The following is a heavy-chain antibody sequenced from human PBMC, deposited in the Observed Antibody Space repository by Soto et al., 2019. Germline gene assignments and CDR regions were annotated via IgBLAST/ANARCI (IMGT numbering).Heavy chain of an antibody. J-gene: IGHJ6*02. D-gene: IGHD2-8*01. CDR2: INPNSGGT. CDR3: ARDNGVWTTGYYYGMDV. CDR1: GYTFTGYY. V-gene: IGHV1-2*04. Sequence: QVQLVQSGAEVKKPGASVKVSCKASGYTFTGYYMHWVRQAPGQGLEWMGWINPNSGGTNYAQKFQGWVTMTRDTSISTAYMELSRLRSDDTAVYYCARDNGVWTTGYYYGMDVWGQGTTVTVSS.